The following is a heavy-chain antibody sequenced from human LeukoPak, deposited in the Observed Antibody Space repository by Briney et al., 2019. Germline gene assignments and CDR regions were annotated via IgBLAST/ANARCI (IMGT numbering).Heavy chain of an antibody. CDR1: GYTFTGYY. CDR2: INPNSGGT. J-gene: IGHJ5*02. V-gene: IGHV1-2*02. CDR3: ASLNHCSGGSRYSTWFDP. D-gene: IGHD2-15*01. Sequence: ASVKVSCKASGYTFTGYYMHWVRQAPGQGLEWMGWINPNSGGTNYAQKFQGRVTMTRDTSISTAYMELSRLRSDDTAVYYCASLNHCSGGSRYSTWFDPWGQGTLVTVSS.